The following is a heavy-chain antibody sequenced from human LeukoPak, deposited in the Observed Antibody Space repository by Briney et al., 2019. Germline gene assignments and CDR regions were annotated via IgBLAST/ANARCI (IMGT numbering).Heavy chain of an antibody. D-gene: IGHD5-18*01. CDR2: INHSGST. V-gene: IGHV4-34*01. Sequence: GTLRLSCAASGFTFSSYGMSWIRQPPGKGLEWIGEINHSGSTNYNPSLKSRVTISVDTSKNQFSLKLSSVTAADTAAYYCARAYAMVYPFDYWGQGTLVTVSS. CDR1: GFTFSSYG. J-gene: IGHJ4*02. CDR3: ARAYAMVYPFDY.